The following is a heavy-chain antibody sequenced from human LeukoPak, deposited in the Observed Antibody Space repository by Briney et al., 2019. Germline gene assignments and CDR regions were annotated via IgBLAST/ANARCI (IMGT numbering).Heavy chain of an antibody. Sequence: ASVKVSCKASGYTFTSYDINWVRQATGQGLEWMGWMNPNSGNTGYAQKFQGRVTMTRNTSISTAYMELSSLRSEDTAVYYCARGQGARITIFGVVIRLRFDYWGQGTLVTVSS. CDR3: ARGQGARITIFGVVIRLRFDY. CDR1: GYTFTSYD. CDR2: MNPNSGNT. D-gene: IGHD3-3*01. J-gene: IGHJ4*02. V-gene: IGHV1-8*01.